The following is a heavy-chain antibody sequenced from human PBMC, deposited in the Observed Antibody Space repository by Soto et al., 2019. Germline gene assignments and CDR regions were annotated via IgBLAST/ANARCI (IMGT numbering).Heavy chain of an antibody. J-gene: IGHJ4*02. CDR1: GYTFSSYA. CDR3: ARGGPPIDY. CDR2: INAGNGNT. V-gene: IGHV1-3*05. Sequence: QVQLVQSGAEEKKPGASVKVSCKASGYTFSSYAMHWVRQAPGQRLEWMGWINAGNGNTKYSQKFQGRVTVSRDTSASTAYMELSSLRSEDTAVYYSARGGPPIDYWGQGTLVTVSS. D-gene: IGHD3-10*01.